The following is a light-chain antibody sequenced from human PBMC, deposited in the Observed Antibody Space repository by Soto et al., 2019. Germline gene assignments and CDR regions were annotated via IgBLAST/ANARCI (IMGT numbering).Light chain of an antibody. CDR3: TSYAGGNNV. J-gene: IGLJ1*01. V-gene: IGLV2-8*01. CDR1: SSDVGGYNY. CDR2: EVN. Sequence: QSALTQPPSASGSPGQSVTISCTGTSSDVGGYNYVSWYQQHPGKVPKLMVYEVNKWPSGVPDRFSGSKSVNTASLTVSGLQAEDEADYYCTSYAGGNNVFGTGTKVTVL.